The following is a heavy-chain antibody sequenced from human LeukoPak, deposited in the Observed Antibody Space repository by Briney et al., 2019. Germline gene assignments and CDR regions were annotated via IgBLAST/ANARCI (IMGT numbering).Heavy chain of an antibody. D-gene: IGHD6-19*01. CDR1: GGSISSYY. V-gene: IGHV4-59*01. J-gene: IGHJ5*02. CDR3: ARETGVQWLAWFDP. Sequence: PSETLSLTCTVSGGSISSYYWSWIRQPPGKGLEWIGYIYYSGSTNYNPSLKSRVTISVDTSKNQLSLKLSSVTAADTAVYYCARETGVQWLAWFDPWGQGTLVTVSS. CDR2: IYYSGST.